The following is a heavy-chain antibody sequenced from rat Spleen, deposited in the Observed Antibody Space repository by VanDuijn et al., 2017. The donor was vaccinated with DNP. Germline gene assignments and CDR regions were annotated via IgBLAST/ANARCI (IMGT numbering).Heavy chain of an antibody. CDR3: TRHEYYFDY. Sequence: QVQLKESGPGLVQPSQTLSLTCTVSGFSLDSNSVSWVRQPPGKGLEWMGAIWSGGSTGYNSALKSRLSISRDTSKSQVFLEMHSLQPEDTGTYYCTRHEYYFDYWGQGVMVTVSS. J-gene: IGHJ2*01. V-gene: IGHV2-1*01. CDR2: IWSGGST. CDR1: GFSLDSNS.